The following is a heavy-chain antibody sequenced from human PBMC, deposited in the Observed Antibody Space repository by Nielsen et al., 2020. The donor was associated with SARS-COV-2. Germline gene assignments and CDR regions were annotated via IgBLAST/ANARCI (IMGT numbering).Heavy chain of an antibody. CDR1: GYTFTNYY. CDR2: INPTGGTT. V-gene: IGHV1-46*01. CDR3: ARGASYYYYYMDV. J-gene: IGHJ6*03. Sequence: ASVKVSCKASGYTFTNYYIHWVRQAPGQGLEWMGIINPTGGTTTYAQKFQGRVTMTRDTSTSTAYMELSSLRSEDTAVYYCARGASYYYYYMDVWGKGTTVTVSS.